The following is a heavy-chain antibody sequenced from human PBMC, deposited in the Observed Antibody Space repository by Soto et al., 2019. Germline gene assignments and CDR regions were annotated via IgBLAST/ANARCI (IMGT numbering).Heavy chain of an antibody. D-gene: IGHD3-10*01. CDR3: ARDLTTMVRGVIIIISWGAFDI. CDR1: GFHFSDYW. Sequence: GGSLRLSCAASGFHFSDYWMSWVRQAPGKGLEWVANIKQDGSEKYYVDSVKGRFTISRDNAKNSLYLQMNSLRAEDTAVYYCARDLTTMVRGVIIIISWGAFDIWGQGTMVTVSS. CDR2: IKQDGSEK. V-gene: IGHV3-7*01. J-gene: IGHJ3*02.